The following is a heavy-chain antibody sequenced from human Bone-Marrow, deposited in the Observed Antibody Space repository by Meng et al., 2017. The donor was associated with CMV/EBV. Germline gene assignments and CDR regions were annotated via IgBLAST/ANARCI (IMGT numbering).Heavy chain of an antibody. V-gene: IGHV1-8*03. CDR2: MNPNSGNT. CDR3: ARSYDFWSGYYQINYYYGMDV. Sequence: ASVKVSCKASGYTFTSYDINWVRQATGQGLEWMGWMNPNSGNTGYAQKFQGRVTITRNTSISTAYMELSRLRSDDTAVYYCARSYDFWSGYYQINYYYGMDVWGQGTTVTVSS. J-gene: IGHJ6*02. CDR1: GYTFTSYD. D-gene: IGHD3-3*01.